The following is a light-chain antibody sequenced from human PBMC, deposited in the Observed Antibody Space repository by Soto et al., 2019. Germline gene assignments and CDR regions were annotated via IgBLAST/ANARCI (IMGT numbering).Light chain of an antibody. V-gene: IGLV1-40*01. CDR1: RSNIGAGYD. Sequence: QAVLTQPPSVSGAPGQRVIISCAGSRSNIGAGYDVHWYQQLPGTAPKLLIYGNNNRPSGVPDRLSGSKSGTSASLAITGLQAEDEADYYCQSYDRLSGWVFGGGTKLTVL. CDR2: GNN. J-gene: IGLJ3*02. CDR3: QSYDRLSGWV.